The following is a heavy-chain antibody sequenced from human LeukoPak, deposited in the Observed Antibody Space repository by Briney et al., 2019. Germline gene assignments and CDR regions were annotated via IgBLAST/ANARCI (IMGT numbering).Heavy chain of an antibody. CDR3: ARGSGETGGYYYVY. D-gene: IGHD3-22*01. CDR2: IIPIFGTA. Sequence: SVKVSCKASGGSFSRYAISWVRQAPGQGLEWMGGIIPIFGTANYAQKFQGRVTITADESTRTAYMELRILRSEDTAIYYCARGSGETGGYYYVYWGRGTPVTVSS. J-gene: IGHJ4*02. V-gene: IGHV1-69*13. CDR1: GGSFSRYA.